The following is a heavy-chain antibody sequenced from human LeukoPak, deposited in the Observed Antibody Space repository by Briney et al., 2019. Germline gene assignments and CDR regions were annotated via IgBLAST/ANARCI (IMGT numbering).Heavy chain of an antibody. CDR1: GGSISSYY. CDR3: ASMDTSFDY. D-gene: IGHD3/OR15-3a*01. J-gene: IGHJ4*02. V-gene: IGHV4-59*01. Sequence: SETLSLTCTVSGGSISSYYWSWIRQPPGKGVEWIGYINYSGSANYNPSLKSRVTISVGASKNQFSLKLSSVTAADTAVYYCASMDTSFDYWGQGTLVIVSS. CDR2: INYSGSA.